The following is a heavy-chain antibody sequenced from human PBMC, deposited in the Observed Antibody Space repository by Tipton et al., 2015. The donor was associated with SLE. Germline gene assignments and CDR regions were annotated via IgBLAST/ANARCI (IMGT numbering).Heavy chain of an antibody. CDR3: ARPHPPSYYDFWSGYHNWFDP. D-gene: IGHD3-3*01. V-gene: IGHV4-39*01. J-gene: IGHJ5*02. Sequence: TLSLTCTVSGGSISSSSYYWGWIRQPPGKGLEWIGSIYYSGSTYYNPSLKSRVTISVDTSKNQFSLKLSSVTAADTAVYYCARPHPPSYYDFWSGYHNWFDPWGQGTLVTVPS. CDR2: IYYSGST. CDR1: GGSISSSSYY.